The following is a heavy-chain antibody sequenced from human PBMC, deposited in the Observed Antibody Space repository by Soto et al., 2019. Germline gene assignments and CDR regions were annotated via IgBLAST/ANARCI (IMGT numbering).Heavy chain of an antibody. CDR1: GGSFSGYY. J-gene: IGHJ3*02. Sequence: QVQLQQWGAGLLKPSETLSLTCAVYGGSFSGYYWSWIRQPPGKGLEWIGEINHSGSTNYNPSLKRRVTISVDTSKNQFSLKLSSVTAADTAVYYCASHERYGDNPSVDAFDIWGQGTMVTVSS. D-gene: IGHD4-17*01. CDR2: INHSGST. CDR3: ASHERYGDNPSVDAFDI. V-gene: IGHV4-34*01.